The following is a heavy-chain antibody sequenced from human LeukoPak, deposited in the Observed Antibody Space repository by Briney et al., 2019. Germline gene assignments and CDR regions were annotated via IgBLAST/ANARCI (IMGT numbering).Heavy chain of an antibody. V-gene: IGHV3-7*03. CDR3: SRLRGDS. CDR1: GFTFSSYW. Sequence: GGSLRLSCAASGFTFSSYWMSWVRQAPGRGLEWLANIKEDGSEKYYVDSVKGRFTISRVNAKNSLYLQMNSLRAEDTAVYYCSRLRGDSWGQGTLVTVSS. CDR2: IKEDGSEK. J-gene: IGHJ4*02.